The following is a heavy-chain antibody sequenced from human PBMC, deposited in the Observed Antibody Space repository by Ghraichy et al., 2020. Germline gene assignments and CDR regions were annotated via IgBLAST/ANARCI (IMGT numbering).Heavy chain of an antibody. V-gene: IGHV3-23*01. CDR3: ANPTMTTMPPVLFY. J-gene: IGHJ4*02. CDR2: ISGSGGST. CDR1: GFTFSSYA. D-gene: IGHD4-17*01. Sequence: GESLNISCAASGFTFSSYAMSWVRQAPGKGLEWVSAISGSGGSTYYADSVKGRFTVSRDNSKNTLYLQMNTLRAEDTAVYYCANPTMTTMPPVLFYWGRGTLVTVSS.